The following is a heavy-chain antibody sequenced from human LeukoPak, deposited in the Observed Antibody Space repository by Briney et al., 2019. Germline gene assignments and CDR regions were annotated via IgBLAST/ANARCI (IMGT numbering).Heavy chain of an antibody. D-gene: IGHD5-12*01. CDR3: ARVRGYSGYDEY. V-gene: IGHV4-31*03. CDR1: GGSISSGGYY. CDR2: IYYSGST. J-gene: IGHJ4*02. Sequence: SETLSLTCTVSGGSISSGGYYWSWIRQHPGKGLEWIGYIYYSGSTYYNPSLQSRVTISVDTSKNQFSLKLSSVTAADTAVYYCARVRGYSGYDEYWGQGTLVTVSS.